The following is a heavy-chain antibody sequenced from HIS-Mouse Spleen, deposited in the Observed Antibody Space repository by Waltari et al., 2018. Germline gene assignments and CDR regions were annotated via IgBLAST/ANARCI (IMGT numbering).Heavy chain of an antibody. J-gene: IGHJ6*02. CDR2: IYYSGST. Sequence: QLQLQESGPGLVKPSETLSLTCTVSGCSISSSSYYWAWIRQPPGKGLEGIGSIYYSGSTYYNPSLKSRVTISVDTSKNQFSLKLSSVTAADTAVYYCARDGGIAAAGTRGYYYYYGMDVWGQGTTVTVSS. V-gene: IGHV4-39*07. CDR1: GCSISSSSYY. CDR3: ARDGGIAAAGTRGYYYYYGMDV. D-gene: IGHD6-13*01.